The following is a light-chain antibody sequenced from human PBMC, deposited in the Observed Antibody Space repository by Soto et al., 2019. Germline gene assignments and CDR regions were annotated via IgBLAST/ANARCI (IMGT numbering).Light chain of an antibody. Sequence: EIVLTQSPGTLSLSPGERATLSCRASQSVDSRYLAWYQQKPGQAPRLLIYAVSSRATGIPDRFSGSGSGTDFTLTISRQEPEDFAEYYCQQYGNSPRYSFGQGTKLEL. J-gene: IGKJ2*03. CDR2: AVS. CDR1: QSVDSRY. CDR3: QQYGNSPRYS. V-gene: IGKV3-20*01.